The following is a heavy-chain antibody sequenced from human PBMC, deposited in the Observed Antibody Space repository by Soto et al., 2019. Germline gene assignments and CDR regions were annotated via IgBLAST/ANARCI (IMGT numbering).Heavy chain of an antibody. CDR3: AKDVSRLAADYYFDY. V-gene: IGHV3-30*18. D-gene: IGHD3-16*01. CDR1: VFPFRSYG. J-gene: IGHJ4*02. Sequence: WWSLRLSCTTSVFPFRSYGMHWFRQAPGKGLEWVAVISYDGCNEYNADSVRGRFTVSRDNSKNTLYLQMNSLRPEDTAVFYCAKDVSRLAADYYFDYWGQGTLVTVSS. CDR2: ISYDGCNE.